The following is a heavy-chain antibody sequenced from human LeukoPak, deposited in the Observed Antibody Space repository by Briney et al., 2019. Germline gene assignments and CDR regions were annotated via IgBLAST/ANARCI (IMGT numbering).Heavy chain of an antibody. CDR1: GFTVSSNY. J-gene: IGHJ4*02. Sequence: GGSLRLSCAASGFTVSSNYMTWVRQAPGKGLEWVSVIYGGGGTYYADSVKGRFTISRDNSKNTLYLQMSSLRAEDTAVYSCAKEAGAAGASWNIDFWGQGALVTVSS. D-gene: IGHD1/OR15-1a*01. V-gene: IGHV3-66*01. CDR3: AKEAGAAGASWNIDF. CDR2: IYGGGGT.